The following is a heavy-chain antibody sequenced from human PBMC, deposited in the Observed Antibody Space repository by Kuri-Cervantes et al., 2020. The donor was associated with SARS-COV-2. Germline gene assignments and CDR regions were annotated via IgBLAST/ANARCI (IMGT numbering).Heavy chain of an antibody. CDR3: AKEGFFYGSGRHFDY. J-gene: IGHJ4*02. CDR2: ISGSGGST. CDR1: GFTFSSYA. V-gene: IGHV3-23*01. D-gene: IGHD3-10*01. Sequence: GGSLRLSCAVSGFTFSSYAMSWVRQAPGKGLEWVSAISGSGGSTYYAHSVKGRFTISRDNSKNTLYLQMNSLRAEDTAVYYCAKEGFFYGSGRHFDYWGQGTLVTVSS.